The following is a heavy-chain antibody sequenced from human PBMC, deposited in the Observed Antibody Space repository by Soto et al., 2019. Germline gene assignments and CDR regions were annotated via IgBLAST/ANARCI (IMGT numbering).Heavy chain of an antibody. D-gene: IGHD3-10*01. CDR1: GYTFTSYG. V-gene: IGHV1-18*01. CDR2: ISADNGNT. Sequence: GASVKVSCKASGYTFTSYGISWVRQAPGQGLEWMGWISADNGNTNYAQNLQGRVTMTTDTSTSTAYMELRSLGSDDTAVYYCASDWGNSYYYYWGQGTQVTVSS. CDR3: ASDWGNSYYYY. J-gene: IGHJ4*02.